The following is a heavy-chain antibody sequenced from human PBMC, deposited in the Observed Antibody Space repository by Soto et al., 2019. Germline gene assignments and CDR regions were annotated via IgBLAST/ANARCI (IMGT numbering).Heavy chain of an antibody. D-gene: IGHD3-16*01. J-gene: IGHJ4*02. CDR3: ATRFDGVGSYGY. V-gene: IGHV4-4*02. CDR1: GGSISSSNW. Sequence: QVQLQESGPGLVKPSGTLSLTCAVSGGSISSSNWWTWVREPPGKGLEWIGEIYHSGSTNYTPSLKSRVTISVDKSKNQFSLKLTSVTAADTAVYYCATRFDGVGSYGYWGQGTLVTVAS. CDR2: IYHSGST.